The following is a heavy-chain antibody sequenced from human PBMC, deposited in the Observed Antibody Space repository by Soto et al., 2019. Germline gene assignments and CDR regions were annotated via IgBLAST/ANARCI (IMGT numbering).Heavy chain of an antibody. CDR1: GYTFTSYD. CDR2: MNPNSGNT. CDR3: ARGRRYCSGGSCYQGLFDP. D-gene: IGHD2-15*01. V-gene: IGHV1-8*01. Sequence: GASVKVSCKASGYTFTSYDINWVRQATGQGLEWMGWMNPNSGNTGYAQKFQGRVTMTRNTSISTAYMELSSLRSEDTAVYYCARGRRYCSGGSCYQGLFDPWGQGTLVIVSS. J-gene: IGHJ5*02.